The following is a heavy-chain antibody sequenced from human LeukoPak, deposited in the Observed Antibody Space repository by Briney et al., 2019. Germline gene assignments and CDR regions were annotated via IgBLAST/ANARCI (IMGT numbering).Heavy chain of an antibody. CDR1: GDSIITNNYY. V-gene: IGHV4-39*01. CDR3: ATYSSTGIFQH. D-gene: IGHD6-13*01. CDR2: IYYSGST. J-gene: IGHJ1*01. Sequence: SETLSLTCSVSGDSIITNNYYWGWIRQPPGKGLEWIGSIYYSGSTYYNPSLKSRVTISVDTSKNQFSLRVTSVTAADTAVYYCATYSSTGIFQHWGQGTLVTVSS.